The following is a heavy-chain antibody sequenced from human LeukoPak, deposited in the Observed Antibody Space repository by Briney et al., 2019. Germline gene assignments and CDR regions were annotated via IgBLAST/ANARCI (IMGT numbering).Heavy chain of an antibody. V-gene: IGHV4-34*01. CDR1: GGSFSGYY. CDR2: INHSGST. J-gene: IGHJ5*02. Sequence: SETLSLTCAVYGGSFSGYYWSWLRQPPGKGLEWIGEINHSGSTNYNPSLKSRVTISVDTSKNQFSLKLSSVTAADTDVYYCARDPGGDWFDPWGQGTLVTVSS. CDR3: ARDPGGDWFDP. D-gene: IGHD2-21*01.